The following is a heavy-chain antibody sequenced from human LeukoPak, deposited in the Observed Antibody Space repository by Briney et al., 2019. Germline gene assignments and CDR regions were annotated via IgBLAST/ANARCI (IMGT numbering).Heavy chain of an antibody. D-gene: IGHD3-16*02. CDR2: IIPILGIA. V-gene: IGHV1-69*04. CDR3: ARDHGTYDYVWGSYRSADY. Sequence: SVKVSCKASGGTFSSYAISWVRQAPGQGLEWMGRIIPILGIANYAQRFQGRVTITADKSTSTAYMELSSLRSEDTAVYYCARDHGTYDYVWGSYRSADYWGQGTLVTVSS. J-gene: IGHJ4*02. CDR1: GGTFSSYA.